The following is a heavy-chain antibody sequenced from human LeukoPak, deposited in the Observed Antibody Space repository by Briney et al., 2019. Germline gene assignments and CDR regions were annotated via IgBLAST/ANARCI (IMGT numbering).Heavy chain of an antibody. D-gene: IGHD3-10*01. J-gene: IGHJ4*02. Sequence: GGSLRLSCAASGFTFNSNDMDTSWVRQAPGKGLEWVSSISNKGGGTYYADFVKGRFTISRDFSKNTLYLQMNSLRAEDTAVYYCAEITWFGELPGWGQGTLVTVSS. V-gene: IGHV3-23*01. CDR2: ISNKGGGT. CDR3: AEITWFGELPG. CDR1: GFTFNSND.